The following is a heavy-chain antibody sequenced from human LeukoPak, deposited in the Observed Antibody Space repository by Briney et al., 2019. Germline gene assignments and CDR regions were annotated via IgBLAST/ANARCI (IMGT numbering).Heavy chain of an antibody. V-gene: IGHV4-59*01. CDR1: GGSISSYD. Sequence: RTSETLSLTCTVSGGSISSYDWSWIRQSPGKGLEWIGYIYYSGSTYYNPSLKSRVTMSVDTSKNQFSLKLTSVTAADTAVYYCARAGGYYFDYWGQGTLVTVSS. CDR3: ARAGGYYFDY. CDR2: IYYSGST. J-gene: IGHJ4*02. D-gene: IGHD3-16*01.